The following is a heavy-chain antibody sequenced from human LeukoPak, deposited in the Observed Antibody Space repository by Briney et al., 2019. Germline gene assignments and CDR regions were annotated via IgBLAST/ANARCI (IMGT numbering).Heavy chain of an antibody. V-gene: IGHV4-39*02. J-gene: IGHJ3*02. CDR2: IYYSGST. Sequence: SETPSPTCTVSGGSISSSDYYWGWIRQPPGKGLEWIGSIYYSGSTYYNPSLKSRVTISVDTSKNHFSLRLSSVTAADTAMFYCARLTIAANAFDIWGQGTMVTVSS. CDR1: GGSISSSDYY. D-gene: IGHD2-15*01. CDR3: ARLTIAANAFDI.